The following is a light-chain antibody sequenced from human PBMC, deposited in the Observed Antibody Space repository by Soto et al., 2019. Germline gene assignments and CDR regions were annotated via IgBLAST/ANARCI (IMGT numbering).Light chain of an antibody. Sequence: QSVLTQPASLSGSPGQSITISCTGTSSDVGGYNYVSWYQHHPGKAPKLMIFDVSNRPSGVSNRFSGSKSGNTASLTISGLQPEDEAGYYCSSYTTSNTRQIVFGTGTKVTVL. J-gene: IGLJ1*01. CDR1: SSDVGGYNY. V-gene: IGLV2-14*03. CDR2: DVS. CDR3: SSYTTSNTRQIV.